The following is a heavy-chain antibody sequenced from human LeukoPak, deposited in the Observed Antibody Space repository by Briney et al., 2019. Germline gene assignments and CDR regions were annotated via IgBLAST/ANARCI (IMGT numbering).Heavy chain of an antibody. Sequence: SGTLSLTCAVSGGSISSSNWWSWVRQPPGKGREWIGEVYHIGSTNYNPSLKSRVPISVDKSKNQFSLTLSSVTAADTAVYYSARESSSTTTWGQGTLVTVSS. J-gene: IGHJ5*02. V-gene: IGHV4-4*02. CDR2: VYHIGST. CDR3: ARESSSTTT. D-gene: IGHD2-2*01. CDR1: GGSISSSNW.